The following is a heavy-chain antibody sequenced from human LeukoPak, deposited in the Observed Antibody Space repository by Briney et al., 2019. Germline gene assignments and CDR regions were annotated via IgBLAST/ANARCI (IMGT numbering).Heavy chain of an antibody. CDR1: GFTFDVYG. Sequence: GGSLRLSCEASGFTFDVYGMSWVRRAPGKGLVWLSGINWNGGSTGYADSVEGRFTISRDNAKNPLNLQINSLRAEDTALYHCASWRDTYYYDSSGLRLNIWGQGTMVTVSS. CDR2: INWNGGST. D-gene: IGHD3-22*01. J-gene: IGHJ3*02. CDR3: ASWRDTYYYDSSGLRLNI. V-gene: IGHV3-20*01.